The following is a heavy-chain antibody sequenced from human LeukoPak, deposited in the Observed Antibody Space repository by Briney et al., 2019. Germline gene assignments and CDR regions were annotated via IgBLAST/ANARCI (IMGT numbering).Heavy chain of an antibody. CDR1: GFTFSSYA. Sequence: GGSLRLSCAASGFTFSSYAMHWVRQAPGKGLEYVSTISTNGGRTYYANSVKVRFTISRDNSKNTVYLQMGSLRAEDMAVYYCARERRGDDAFDIWGQGTMVTVSS. J-gene: IGHJ3*02. D-gene: IGHD3-16*01. CDR2: ISTNGGRT. V-gene: IGHV3-64*01. CDR3: ARERRGDDAFDI.